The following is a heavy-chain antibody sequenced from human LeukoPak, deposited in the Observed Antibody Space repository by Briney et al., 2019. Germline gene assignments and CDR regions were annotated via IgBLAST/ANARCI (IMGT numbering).Heavy chain of an antibody. CDR3: AINDGSRRYFQY. CDR2: MNPNSGNT. D-gene: IGHD3-22*01. CDR1: GYTFTRYD. V-gene: IGHV1-8*01. Sequence: ASVKVSCKASGYTFTRYDINWVRQATGQGPEWVGWMNPNSGNTGHAQKFQGRVTMTRNTSISTAYMELSSLRSEDTAVYYCAINDGSRRYFQYWGQGTLVTVSS. J-gene: IGHJ1*01.